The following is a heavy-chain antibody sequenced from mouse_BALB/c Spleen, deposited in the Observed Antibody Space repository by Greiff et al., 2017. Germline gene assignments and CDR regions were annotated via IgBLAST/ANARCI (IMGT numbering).Heavy chain of an antibody. CDR1: GFTFSSYW. CDR2: IRLKSDNYAT. CDR3: TGASAWFAY. D-gene: IGHD3-1*01. Sequence: EVKVEESGGGLVQPGGSMKLSCVASGFTFSSYWMSWVRQSPEKGLEWVAEIRLKSDNYATHYAESVKGKFTISRDDSKSRLYLQMNSLRAEDTGIYYCTGASAWFAYWGQGTLVTVSA. V-gene: IGHV6-6*02. J-gene: IGHJ3*01.